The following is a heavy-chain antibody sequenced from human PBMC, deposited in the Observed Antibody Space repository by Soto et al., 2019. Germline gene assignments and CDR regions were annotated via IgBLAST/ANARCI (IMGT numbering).Heavy chain of an antibody. CDR3: AKLEDYSPNYYFDY. CDR1: GFTFSSYA. Sequence: PGGSLRLSCAASGFTFSSYAMSWVRQAPGRGLEWVSAISGSGGSTYYADSVKGRFTISRDNSKNTLYLQMNSLRAEDTAVYYCAKLEDYSPNYYFDYWGQGTLVTVSS. D-gene: IGHD4-4*01. CDR2: ISGSGGST. V-gene: IGHV3-23*01. J-gene: IGHJ4*02.